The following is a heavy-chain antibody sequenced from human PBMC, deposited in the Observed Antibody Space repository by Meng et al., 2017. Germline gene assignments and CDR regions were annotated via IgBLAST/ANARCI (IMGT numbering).Heavy chain of an antibody. CDR3: ARDEDISAAGKLFGDY. CDR2: IDPKNGDT. Sequence: QVQGVQSGAEVKKPGAAGKVSCKPSGYNFPDYYIHWVRQAPGQGLEWMGRIDPKNGDTHYVQKFQGRVTMTGDTSISTAYMDLSGLRSDDTAVYYCARDEDISAAGKLFGDYWGQGTLVTVSS. CDR1: GYNFPDYY. J-gene: IGHJ4*02. V-gene: IGHV1-2*06. D-gene: IGHD6-13*01.